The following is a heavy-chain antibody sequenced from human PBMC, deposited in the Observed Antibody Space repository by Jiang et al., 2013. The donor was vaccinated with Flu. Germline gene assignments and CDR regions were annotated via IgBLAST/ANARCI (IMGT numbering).Heavy chain of an antibody. Sequence: QSGAEVKKPGASVKVSCKASGYTFTGYYMHWVRQAPGQGLEWMGWINPNSGGTNYAQKFQGRVTMTRDTSISTAYMELSRLRSDDTAVYYCARGAHGDYQRFPYGAPDYWGQGTLVTVSS. CDR1: GYTFTGYY. CDR2: INPNSGGT. J-gene: IGHJ4*02. CDR3: ARGAHGDYQRFPYGAPDY. V-gene: IGHV1-2*02. D-gene: IGHD4-17*01.